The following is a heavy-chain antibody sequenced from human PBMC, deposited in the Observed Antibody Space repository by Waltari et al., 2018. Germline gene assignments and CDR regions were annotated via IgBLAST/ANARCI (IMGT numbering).Heavy chain of an antibody. CDR2: MKQDGIAK. D-gene: IGHD3-16*01. V-gene: IGHV3-7*03. CDR1: GFRFSDFW. J-gene: IGHJ4*02. CDR3: ARVAWGLGQDN. Sequence: EVQLVESGGGLVQPGGAMRLSCAASGFRFSDFWMSWVRQAPEKGLDVVATMKQDGIAKLYVDSVRGRFTVSRDNAKNSLFLQMNSLRAEDTAVYYCARVAWGLGQDNWGQGTLVTVSS.